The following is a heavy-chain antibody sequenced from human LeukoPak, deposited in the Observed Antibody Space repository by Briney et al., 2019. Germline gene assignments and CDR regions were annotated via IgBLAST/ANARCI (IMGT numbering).Heavy chain of an antibody. D-gene: IGHD2-2*03. V-gene: IGHV3-23*01. J-gene: IGHJ4*02. CDR3: ARDGFLGRGSYFDY. CDR1: GFTFSSYA. Sequence: GGSLRLSCAASGFTFSSYAMSWVRQAPGKGLEWVSAISGSGDSTYYADSVKGRFTISRDNSKNTLYLQMNSLRAEDTAVYYCARDGFLGRGSYFDYWGQGTLVTVSS. CDR2: ISGSGDST.